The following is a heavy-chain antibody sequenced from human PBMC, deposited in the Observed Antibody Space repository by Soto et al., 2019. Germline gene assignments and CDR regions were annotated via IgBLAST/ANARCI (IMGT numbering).Heavy chain of an antibody. CDR2: IYYTRST. Sequence: QVQLQESGPGLVKPSQTLSLTCTVSGGSISSGGSYWSWLRQHPGKDLEWIGYIYYTRSTYYNPSLKSRVSVSLDTSKSQFSLKLYSVTAADTAVDYCARGHSSSLTPFFYFDYWGLGTLVTVSS. CDR3: ARGHSSSLTPFFYFDY. J-gene: IGHJ4*02. V-gene: IGHV4-31*03. D-gene: IGHD6-13*01. CDR1: GGSISSGGSY.